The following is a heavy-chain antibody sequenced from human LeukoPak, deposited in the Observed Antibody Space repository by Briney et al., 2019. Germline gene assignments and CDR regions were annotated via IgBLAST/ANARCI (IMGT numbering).Heavy chain of an antibody. CDR2: IWYDGSNK. V-gene: IGHV3-33*06. D-gene: IGHD4-23*01. Sequence: GGSLRLSCAASGFTFSSYGMHWVRQAPGKGLEWVAVIWYDGSNKYYADSVKGRFTISRDNSKNTLYLQMNSLRAEDTAVYYCAKDRYGGNRRFDPWGQGTLVTVSS. CDR1: GFTFSSYG. J-gene: IGHJ5*02. CDR3: AKDRYGGNRRFDP.